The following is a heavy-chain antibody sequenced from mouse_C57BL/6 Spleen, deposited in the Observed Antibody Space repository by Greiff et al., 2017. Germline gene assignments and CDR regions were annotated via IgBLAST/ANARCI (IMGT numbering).Heavy chain of an antibody. Sequence: QVQLQQSGAELVKPGASVKISCKASGYAFSSYWMNWVKQRPGKGLEWIGQIYPGDGDTTYNGKFKGKATLTADKSSSTAYMQLSSLTSEDSAVYFCAREDSNYPAWFAYWGQGTLVTVSA. V-gene: IGHV1-80*01. CDR3: AREDSNYPAWFAY. J-gene: IGHJ3*01. CDR2: IYPGDGDT. D-gene: IGHD2-5*01. CDR1: GYAFSSYW.